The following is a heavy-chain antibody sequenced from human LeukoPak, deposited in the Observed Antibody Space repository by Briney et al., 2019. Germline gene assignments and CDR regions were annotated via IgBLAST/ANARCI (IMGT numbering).Heavy chain of an antibody. V-gene: IGHV1-18*01. CDR2: ISAYNGNT. D-gene: IGHD1-1*01. Sequence: ASVKVSCKASGYTFTSYDINWVRQAPGQGLEWMGWISAYNGNTNYAQKLQGRVTMTTDTSTSTAYMELRSLRSDDTAVYYCARGTAHGDWFDPWGQGTLVTVSS. CDR1: GYTFTSYD. CDR3: ARGTAHGDWFDP. J-gene: IGHJ5*02.